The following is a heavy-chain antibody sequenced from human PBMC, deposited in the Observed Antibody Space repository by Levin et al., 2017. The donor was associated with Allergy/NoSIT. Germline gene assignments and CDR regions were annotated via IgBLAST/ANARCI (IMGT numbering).Heavy chain of an antibody. CDR1: GFTFSSFG. Sequence: GESLKISCAASGFTFSSFGIHWVRQAPGKGLEWVALIWYDGSNKYYADSVKGRFTISRVNPKNTLYLQVNSLRAEDTAVYYCARGAADGTYHYYYYMDVWGKGTTVTVSS. V-gene: IGHV3-33*01. D-gene: IGHD6-13*01. CDR2: IWYDGSNK. CDR3: ARGAADGTYHYYYYMDV. J-gene: IGHJ6*03.